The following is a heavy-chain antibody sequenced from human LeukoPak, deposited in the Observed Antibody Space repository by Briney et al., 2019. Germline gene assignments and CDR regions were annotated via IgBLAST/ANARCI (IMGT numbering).Heavy chain of an antibody. CDR3: ARVPLRWGDAFDI. D-gene: IGHD4-23*01. V-gene: IGHV4-30-4*01. CDR2: IYYSGST. Sequence: SETLSLTCTVSGGSISSGDYYWSWTRQPPGKGLEWIGYIYYSGSTYYNPSLKSRVTISVDTSKNQFSLKLSSVTAADTAVYYCARVPLRWGDAFDIWGQGTMVTVSS. CDR1: GGSISSGDYY. J-gene: IGHJ3*02.